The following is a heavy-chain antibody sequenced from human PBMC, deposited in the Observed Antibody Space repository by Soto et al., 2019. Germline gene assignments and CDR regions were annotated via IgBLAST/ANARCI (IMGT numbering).Heavy chain of an antibody. CDR2: ISAYNGNT. V-gene: IGHV1-18*01. CDR1: GYTFTSYG. J-gene: IGHJ6*03. Sequence: QVQLVQSGAEVKKPGASVKVSCKASGYTFTSYGISWVRQAPGQGLEWMGRISAYNGNTNYAQKLQGRVTMTTDTSTSTAYMELRSLRSDDTAVYYCARAGYQLLDYYYYYYMDVWGKGTTVTVSS. D-gene: IGHD2-2*01. CDR3: ARAGYQLLDYYYYYYMDV.